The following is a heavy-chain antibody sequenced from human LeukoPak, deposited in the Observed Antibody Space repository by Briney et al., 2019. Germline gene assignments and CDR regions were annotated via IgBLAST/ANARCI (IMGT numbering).Heavy chain of an antibody. CDR2: ITSFSSYI. V-gene: IGHV3-21*01. Sequence: KAGGSLRLSCTISGFTFSSCDMNWVRQAPGKGLEWVSSITSFSSYIYYADSVKGRFTISRDNAKNSLYLQMNSLRAEDTAVYYCASQTGGRYFDYWGQGTLVTVSS. D-gene: IGHD3-16*01. CDR1: GFTFSSCD. J-gene: IGHJ4*02. CDR3: ASQTGGRYFDY.